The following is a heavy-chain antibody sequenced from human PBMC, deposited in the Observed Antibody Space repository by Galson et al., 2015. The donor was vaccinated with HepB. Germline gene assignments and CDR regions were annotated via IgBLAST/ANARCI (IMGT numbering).Heavy chain of an antibody. D-gene: IGHD6-19*01. Sequence: SVKVSCKASGYTFTSYAMNWVRQAPGQGLEWMGWINTNTGNPTYAQGFTGRFVFSLDTSVSTAYLQISSLKAEDTAVYYCARGLEKPSPYSSGWKRYYFDYWGQGTLVTVSS. CDR1: GYTFTSYA. V-gene: IGHV7-4-1*02. J-gene: IGHJ4*02. CDR2: INTNTGNP. CDR3: ARGLEKPSPYSSGWKRYYFDY.